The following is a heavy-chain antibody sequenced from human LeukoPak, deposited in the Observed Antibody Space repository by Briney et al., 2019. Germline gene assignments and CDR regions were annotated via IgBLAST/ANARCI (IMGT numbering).Heavy chain of an antibody. CDR2: IYYSGST. D-gene: IGHD2-15*01. Sequence: PSETLSLTCTVSGGSISSSNSYWDWLRHPPGMGLEWIGNIYYSGSTNYNASLKSRVTISVDTSKNQFSLKVSSVTAADTALYYCARRGGGSWYYFDYWGQGTLVSVSS. V-gene: IGHV4-39*01. CDR1: GGSISSSNSY. J-gene: IGHJ4*02. CDR3: ARRGGGSWYYFDY.